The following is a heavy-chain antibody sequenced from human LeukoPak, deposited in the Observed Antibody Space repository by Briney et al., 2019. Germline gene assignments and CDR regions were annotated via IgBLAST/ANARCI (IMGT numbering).Heavy chain of an antibody. CDR1: GFTFSSYA. CDR2: INGSGGST. V-gene: IGHV3-23*01. Sequence: GGSLRLSCAASGFTFSSYAMSWVRQAPGKGLEWVSAINGSGGSTYYAESLKSRFTISRDNSKNTLYLQMNSLRAEETAVYYCAKGTRSIAAAGTRFDYWGQGTLVTVSS. CDR3: AKGTRSIAAAGTRFDY. J-gene: IGHJ4*02. D-gene: IGHD6-13*01.